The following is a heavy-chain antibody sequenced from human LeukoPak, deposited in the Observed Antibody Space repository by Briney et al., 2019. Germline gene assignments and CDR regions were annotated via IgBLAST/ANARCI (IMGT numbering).Heavy chain of an antibody. CDR3: ARDFAAGYYDSSGYYYYFDY. CDR2: TYYRSKWYN. CDR1: GDSVSSNSAA. Sequence: SQTLSLTCAISGDSVSSNSAAWNWIRQSPSRCLEWLGRTYYRSKWYNDYAVSVKSRITINPDTSKNQFSLQLNSVTPEDTAVYYCARDFAAGYYDSSGYYYYFDYWGQGTLVTVSS. D-gene: IGHD3-22*01. V-gene: IGHV6-1*01. J-gene: IGHJ4*02.